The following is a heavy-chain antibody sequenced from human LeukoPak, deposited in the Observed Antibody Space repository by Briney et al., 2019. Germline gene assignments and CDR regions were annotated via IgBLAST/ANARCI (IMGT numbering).Heavy chain of an antibody. CDR1: GGTFSSYT. V-gene: IGHV1-69*02. CDR2: IIPILGIA. Sequence: SVKVSCKASGGTFSSYTISWVRQAPGQGLEWVGRIIPILGIANYAQKFQGRVTITADKSTSTAYMELSSLRSEDTAVYYCASGLRYFDWLIDYWGQGTLVTVSS. J-gene: IGHJ4*02. CDR3: ASGLRYFDWLIDY. D-gene: IGHD3-9*01.